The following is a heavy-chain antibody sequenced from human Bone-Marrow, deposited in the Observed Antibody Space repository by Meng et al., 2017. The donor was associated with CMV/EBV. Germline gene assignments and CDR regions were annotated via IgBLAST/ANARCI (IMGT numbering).Heavy chain of an antibody. D-gene: IGHD2-2*01. V-gene: IGHV3-7*03. CDR3: VKGIGGYCSKENPNYLDS. J-gene: IGHJ4*02. CDR2: IKQDGSEK. CDR1: GFTFSSYW. Sequence: GESLKISCAASGFTFSSYWMSWVRQAPGKGLEWVANIKQDGSEKYYVDSVKGRFTISRDNAKNSLYLQMNSLGPDDTALYYCVKGIGGYCSKENPNYLDSWGQGTLVTVSS.